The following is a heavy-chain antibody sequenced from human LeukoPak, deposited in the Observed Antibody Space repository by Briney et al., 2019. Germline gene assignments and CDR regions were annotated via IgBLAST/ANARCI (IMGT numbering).Heavy chain of an antibody. CDR2: ISGSGGSA. J-gene: IGHJ4*02. CDR3: AKTGYSSGWYRIWDY. V-gene: IGHV3-23*01. Sequence: PGGSLRLSCAASGFTFSSFEMSWVRQAPGKGLEWVSAISGSGGSAYYADSVKGRFTISRDNSRNSLSLQMNSLRAEDTALYYCAKTGYSSGWYRIWDYWGQGILVTVSS. CDR1: GFTFSSFE. D-gene: IGHD6-19*01.